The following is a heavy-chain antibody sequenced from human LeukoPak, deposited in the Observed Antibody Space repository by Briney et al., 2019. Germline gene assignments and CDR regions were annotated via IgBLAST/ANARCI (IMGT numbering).Heavy chain of an antibody. Sequence: SETLSLTCTVSGGSISSSYWSWIRQPPGKGLEWIGYIYYTGSANYNPSLKSRVTISVDTSKNQFSLKLSSVTAADTAMYYCARHFASSSWNFDYWGQGTLVTVSS. CDR2: IYYTGSA. D-gene: IGHD6-13*01. V-gene: IGHV4-59*08. J-gene: IGHJ4*02. CDR1: GGSISSSY. CDR3: ARHFASSSWNFDY.